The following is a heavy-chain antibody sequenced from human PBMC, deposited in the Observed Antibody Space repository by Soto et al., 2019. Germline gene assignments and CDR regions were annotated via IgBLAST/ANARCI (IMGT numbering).Heavy chain of an antibody. CDR2: IYRSGKT. V-gene: IGHV4-30-4*01. CDR3: TAGTLVYCVGSSCPREREVLHPFDN. D-gene: IGHD2-15*01. Sequence: QVHLQESGPRLVKPSQTLSLTCTVSGASISTGDHSWSWIRQPPGKGLEWIGYIYRSGKTAQSPSLKNRLSMSIDTSKNQFSLELRSVTAADAARYYCTAGTLVYCVGSSCPREREVLHPFDNWGQGILVSVSS. CDR1: GASISTGDHS. J-gene: IGHJ4*02.